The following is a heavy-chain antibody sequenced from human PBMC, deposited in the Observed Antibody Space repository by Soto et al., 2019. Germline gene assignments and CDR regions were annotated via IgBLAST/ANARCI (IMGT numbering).Heavy chain of an antibody. J-gene: IGHJ4*02. CDR2: INGSGGST. CDR3: AKDWAGYCSGVSCFGFFDY. Sequence: EVQLLESGGGLVQPGGSLRLSCAASGFTFSSYAMSWVRQAPGKGLEWVSAINGSGGSTYYADSVKGRFTISRDTSKNTLYLQMNSLRAEDTAVYYCAKDWAGYCSGVSCFGFFDYWVQGTLVTVSS. CDR1: GFTFSSYA. V-gene: IGHV3-23*01. D-gene: IGHD2-15*01.